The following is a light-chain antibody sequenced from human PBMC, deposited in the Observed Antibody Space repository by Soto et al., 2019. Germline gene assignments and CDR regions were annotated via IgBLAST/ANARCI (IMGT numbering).Light chain of an antibody. CDR3: SSYTSSSTLVL. Sequence: QSALTQPASVSGSPGQSITISCTGTSSDVGGYEFVSWYQQHPGKAPKLIIFEVSNRPSGISNRFSGSNSGNTASLTISGLQDEDEADYHCSSYTSSSTLVLFGGGTKLTVL. CDR2: EVS. V-gene: IGLV2-14*01. J-gene: IGLJ2*01. CDR1: SSDVGGYEF.